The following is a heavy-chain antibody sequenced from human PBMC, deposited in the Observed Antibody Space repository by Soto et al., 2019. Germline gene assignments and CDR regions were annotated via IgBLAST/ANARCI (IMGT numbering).Heavy chain of an antibody. CDR1: GGSISSGDYY. J-gene: IGHJ6*02. CDR2: IYYSGST. V-gene: IGHV4-30-4*01. CDR3: AGNSRLRYYYGMDV. Sequence: SETLSLTCTVSGGSISSGDYYWSWIRQPPGKGLEWIGYIYYSGSTYYNTSLKSRVTISVDTSKNQFSLKLSSVTAADTAVYYCAGNSRLRYYYGMDVWGQGTTVTVSS.